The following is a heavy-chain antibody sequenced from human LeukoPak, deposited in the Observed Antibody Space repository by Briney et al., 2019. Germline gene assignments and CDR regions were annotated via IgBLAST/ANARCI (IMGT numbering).Heavy chain of an antibody. CDR1: GDGFTRHT. V-gene: IGHV3-21*05. CDR3: AREYDSRARFDS. Sequence: GGSLRLSCAGSGDGFTRHTMNWVRRAPGKGLEWISYIWSTGEYIYYADSVKGRFTISRDNARTSVYLQMTSLRVEEPAIYYCAREYDSRARFDSWGQGTLVTVSS. J-gene: IGHJ4*02. D-gene: IGHD6-13*01. CDR2: IWSTGEYI.